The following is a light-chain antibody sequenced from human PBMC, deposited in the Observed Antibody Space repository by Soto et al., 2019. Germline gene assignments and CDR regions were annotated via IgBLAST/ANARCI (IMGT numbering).Light chain of an antibody. V-gene: IGLV2-23*01. CDR1: SSDVGSYNL. CDR2: EGS. J-gene: IGLJ1*01. CDR3: YSYAGNNLYV. Sequence: QSALTQPASVSGSPGQSITISCTGTSSDVGSYNLVSWYQQHPGKAPKLMIYEGSKRPSGVSNRFSGSKSGNTASLTISGLQAEDEANYYCYSYAGNNLYVFGTGTKLTVL.